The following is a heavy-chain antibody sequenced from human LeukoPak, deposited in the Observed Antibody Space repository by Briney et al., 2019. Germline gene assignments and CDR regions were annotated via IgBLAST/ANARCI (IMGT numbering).Heavy chain of an antibody. Sequence: ASVKVSCKASGGTFSSYAISWVRQAPGQGLEWMGRIIPILGIANYAQKFQGRVTITADKSTSTAYMELSSLRSEDTAVYYCARDFKLGSWFANYWGQGTLVTVSS. D-gene: IGHD3-10*01. CDR2: IIPILGIA. CDR1: GGTFSSYA. CDR3: ARDFKLGSWFANY. V-gene: IGHV1-69*04. J-gene: IGHJ4*02.